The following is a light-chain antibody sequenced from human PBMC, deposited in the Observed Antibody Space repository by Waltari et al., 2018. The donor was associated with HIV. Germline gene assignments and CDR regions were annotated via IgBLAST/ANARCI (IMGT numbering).Light chain of an antibody. CDR1: QRISTY. CDR2: AAS. Sequence: DIQMTQSPSSLSASVGDRVTITCRASQRISTYLNWYQQKPGKAPKLLIYAASSLQRGVPSRISGSGSGTDFTITISSLQPEDFATYYCQQTYSTLSLTFGGGTKVEIK. J-gene: IGKJ4*01. CDR3: QQTYSTLSLT. V-gene: IGKV1-39*01.